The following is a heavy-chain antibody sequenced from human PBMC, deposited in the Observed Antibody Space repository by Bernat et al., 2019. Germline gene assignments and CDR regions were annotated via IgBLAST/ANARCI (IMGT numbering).Heavy chain of an antibody. V-gene: IGHV4-39*01. Sequence: QLQLQESGPGLVKPSETLSRRGTGEGGSISSSSYYWGGRSHPHAKGLEWIGSIYYSGSTYYNPSLKSRVTISVATSKNQFSLKLSSVTAADTAVYYCARHEVYSSSWPPLDYWGQGTLVTVSS. CDR1: GGSISSSSYY. CDR3: ARHEVYSSSWPPLDY. D-gene: IGHD6-13*01. J-gene: IGHJ4*02. CDR2: IYYSGST.